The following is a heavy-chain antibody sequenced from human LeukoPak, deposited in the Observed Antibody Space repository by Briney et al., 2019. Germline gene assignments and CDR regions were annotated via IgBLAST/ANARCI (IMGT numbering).Heavy chain of an antibody. J-gene: IGHJ4*02. CDR3: AKGGPLMEDATRHYDY. CDR2: SGGGDYI. Sequence: SGGGDYIFYADSVRGRFTISRDNSKNTLYLQMNSLSAEDTAVYFCAKGGPLMEDATRHYDYWGQGTLVAVSS. D-gene: IGHD2-8*01. V-gene: IGHV3-23*01.